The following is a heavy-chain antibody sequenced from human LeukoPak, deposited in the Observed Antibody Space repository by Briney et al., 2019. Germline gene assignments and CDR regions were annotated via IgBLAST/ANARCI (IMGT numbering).Heavy chain of an antibody. J-gene: IGHJ4*02. CDR3: AKGSSGYYYGYFDY. CDR2: ISVSGGST. Sequence: GGSLRLSCVASGFTFSSYAMSWVRQAPGKGLEWVSAISVSGGSTWSADSVKGRFTISRDNSKNTLYLQMNSLRAEDTALYYCAKGSSGYYYGYFDYWGQGTLVTVSS. V-gene: IGHV3-23*01. D-gene: IGHD3-22*01. CDR1: GFTFSSYA.